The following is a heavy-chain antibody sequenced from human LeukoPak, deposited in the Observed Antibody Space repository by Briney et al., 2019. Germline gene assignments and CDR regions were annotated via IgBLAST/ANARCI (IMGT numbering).Heavy chain of an antibody. CDR2: ISGSGGST. J-gene: IGHJ4*02. D-gene: IGHD2-2*01. Sequence: GGSLRLSCAASGFTFSSYAMSWVRQAPGKGLEWVSAISGSGGSTYYADSVKGRFTISRDNSKNTLYLQMNSLRAEDTAVYYCAKRPKSVVVPAATAATNDYWGQGTLVTVSS. CDR1: GFTFSSYA. CDR3: AKRPKSVVVPAATAATNDY. V-gene: IGHV3-23*01.